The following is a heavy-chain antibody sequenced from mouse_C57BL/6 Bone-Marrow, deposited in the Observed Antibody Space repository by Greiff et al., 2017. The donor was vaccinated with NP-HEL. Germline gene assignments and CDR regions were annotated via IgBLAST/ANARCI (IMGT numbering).Heavy chain of an antibody. J-gene: IGHJ4*01. D-gene: IGHD1-1*01. Sequence: QVQLQQPGAELVKPGASVKLSCKASGYTFTSYWMHWVKQRPGQGLEWIGMIHPNSGSTNYNEKFKSKATLTVDKSSSTAYMQLSSLTSEDSAVYYCALYYYGSSPYAMDYWGQGTSVIVSS. CDR1: GYTFTSYW. CDR3: ALYYYGSSPYAMDY. CDR2: IHPNSGST. V-gene: IGHV1-64*01.